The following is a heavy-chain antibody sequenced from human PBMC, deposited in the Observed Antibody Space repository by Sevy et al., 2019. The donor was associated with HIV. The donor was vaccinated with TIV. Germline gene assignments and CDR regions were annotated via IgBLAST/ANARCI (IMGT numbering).Heavy chain of an antibody. CDR2: IYYSGST. V-gene: IGHV4-59*01. J-gene: IGHJ3*02. D-gene: IGHD6-13*01. CDR1: GGSISSYY. Sequence: SETLSLTCTVSGGSISSYYWSWIRQPPGKGLEWIGYIYYSGSTNYNPSLKSRVTISVDTSKNQFSLKLSSVTATDTAVYYCARDRGAGYSSSWYNFHIWGQGTMVTVSS. CDR3: ARDRGAGYSSSWYNFHI.